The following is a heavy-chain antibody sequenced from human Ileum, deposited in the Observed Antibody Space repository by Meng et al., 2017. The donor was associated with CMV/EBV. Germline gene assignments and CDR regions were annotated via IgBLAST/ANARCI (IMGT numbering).Heavy chain of an antibody. D-gene: IGHD2-15*01. V-gene: IGHV4-34*10. J-gene: IGHJ6*02. CDR1: GGSSSGFY. CDR3: ARRGGRCSRGSCYFSYYYFDMDV. Sequence: GSLRLSCTIYGGSSSGFYWGWIRQPPGNGLEWSGEINHSGTTNYNPSLKSRITMSIDTSQNQFSLNLNSVIAADTAVYYCARRGGRCSRGSCYFSYYYFDMDVWGRGTTVTVSS. CDR2: INHSGTT.